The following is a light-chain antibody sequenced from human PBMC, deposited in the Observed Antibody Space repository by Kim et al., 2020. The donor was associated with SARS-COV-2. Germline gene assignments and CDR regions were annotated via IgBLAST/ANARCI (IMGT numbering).Light chain of an antibody. CDR2: DVT. V-gene: IGLV2-11*01. J-gene: IGLJ2*01. CDR3: CSYAVDYVI. Sequence: PRQSVTISCTGASNNIGYYNYVSWYQHHPGRAPQLIIYDVTKRPSGVPDRCSGSKSGNTAALTVSGLQSEDEADYDCCSYAVDYVIFGGGTQLTVL. CDR1: SNNIGYYNY.